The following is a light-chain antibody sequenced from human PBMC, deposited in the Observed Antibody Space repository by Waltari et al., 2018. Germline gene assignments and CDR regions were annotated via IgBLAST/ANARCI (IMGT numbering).Light chain of an antibody. V-gene: IGKV1-39*01. CDR3: QEGYSNPGLT. J-gene: IGKJ4*01. CDR2: AAS. Sequence: DIQMTQSPPSLSASIGDRVTISCRASQSISSYLNWYQQKPGKAPNLLIYAASNLQSGVPSRFSGSGSGTDFTLTISSLQPEDSATYYCQEGYSNPGLTFGGGTKVEIK. CDR1: QSISSY.